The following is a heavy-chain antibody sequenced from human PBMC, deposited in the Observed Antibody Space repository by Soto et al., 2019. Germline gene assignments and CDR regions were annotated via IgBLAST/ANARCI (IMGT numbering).Heavy chain of an antibody. CDR3: ARFGFAYGSGSYGYYGMDV. Sequence: ASVKVSCKASGYTFTSYGISWVRQAPGQGLEWMGWISAYNGNTNYAQKLQGRVTMTTDTSTSTAYMELRSLRSDDTAVYYCARFGFAYGSGSYGYYGMDVWGQGTTVTVSS. V-gene: IGHV1-18*01. D-gene: IGHD3-10*01. J-gene: IGHJ6*02. CDR1: GYTFTSYG. CDR2: ISAYNGNT.